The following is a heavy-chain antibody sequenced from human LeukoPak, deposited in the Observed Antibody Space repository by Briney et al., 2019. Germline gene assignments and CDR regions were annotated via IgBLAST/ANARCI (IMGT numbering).Heavy chain of an antibody. J-gene: IGHJ5*02. CDR1: GGSISSSSYY. V-gene: IGHV4-39*01. D-gene: IGHD3-10*01. CDR2: IYYDGST. CDR3: ARHKWFGELYWFDP. Sequence: SETLSLTCTVSGGSISSSSYYWAWIRQSPGKGLEWIGSIYYDGSTYYNPSLKSRVTISVDTSKDQFSLKLNSVTAADTAVYYCARHKWFGELYWFDPWGQGTLVTVSS.